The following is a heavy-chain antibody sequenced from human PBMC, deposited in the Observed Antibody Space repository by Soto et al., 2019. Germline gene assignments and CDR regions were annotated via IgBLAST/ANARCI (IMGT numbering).Heavy chain of an antibody. CDR3: ARGRWLDY. V-gene: IGHV4-34*01. Sequence: SETLSLTCAVYGGSFSGYYWSWIRQPPGKGLEWIGEINHSGSTNYNPSLKSRVTISVDTSKNQFSLKLSSVTAADTAVYYCARGRWLDYWGQGTLVTVSS. J-gene: IGHJ4*02. D-gene: IGHD6-19*01. CDR2: INHSGST. CDR1: GGSFSGYY.